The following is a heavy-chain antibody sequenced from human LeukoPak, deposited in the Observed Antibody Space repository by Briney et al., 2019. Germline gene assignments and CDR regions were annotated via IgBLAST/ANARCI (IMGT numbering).Heavy chain of an antibody. CDR2: INHSGST. CDR1: GGSFSGYY. CDR3: ARGGVLWFGELLSIIDY. J-gene: IGHJ4*02. V-gene: IGHV4-34*01. Sequence: PSETLSLTCAVYGGSFSGYYWSWIRQPPGKGLGWIGGINHSGSTNYNPSLKSRVTISVDTSKNQFSLKLSSVTAADTAVYYCARGGVLWFGELLSIIDYWGQGTLVTVSS. D-gene: IGHD3-10*01.